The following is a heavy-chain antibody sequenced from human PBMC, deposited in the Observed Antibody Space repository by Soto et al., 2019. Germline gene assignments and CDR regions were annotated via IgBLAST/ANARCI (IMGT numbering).Heavy chain of an antibody. V-gene: IGHV3-23*01. CDR2: IDSDDGKT. D-gene: IGHD6-25*01. CDR3: VKAGYTSGLL. Sequence: VQLLESGGGLIQPGGSLRLSCVASGFTFSSYAMNWVRQGPGTGLEWVAVIDSDDGKTYYANAVKGRFSISRDNSKNTLFPQMNSLRVEDTATYYWVKAGYTSGLLWGQGTLVTV. J-gene: IGHJ4*02. CDR1: GFTFSSYA.